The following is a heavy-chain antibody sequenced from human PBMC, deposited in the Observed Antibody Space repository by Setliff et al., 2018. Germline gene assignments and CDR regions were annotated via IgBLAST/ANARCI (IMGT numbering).Heavy chain of an antibody. Sequence: PSETLSLTCTVSGGSISSRSYYWGWIRQPPGKGLEWIGSIYHSGSSYYNPSLRSRVTISVDTSRNQFSLNLTSVTAADTALYFCARLPRTVTHFDYWGQGALVTVS. J-gene: IGHJ4*02. D-gene: IGHD4-17*01. CDR2: IYHSGSS. V-gene: IGHV4-39*07. CDR3: ARLPRTVTHFDY. CDR1: GGSISSRSYY.